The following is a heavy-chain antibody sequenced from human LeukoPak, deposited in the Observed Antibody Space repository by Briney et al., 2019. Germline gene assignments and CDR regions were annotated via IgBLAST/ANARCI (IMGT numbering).Heavy chain of an antibody. CDR2: INHSGST. CDR1: GGSFSGYY. V-gene: IGHV4-34*01. CDR3: ARAIPRRLRVYYYMDV. J-gene: IGHJ6*03. Sequence: SETLSLTCAVYGGSFSGYYWSWIRQPPGKGLEWIGEINHSGSTNYNPSLKSRVTISVDTSKNQFSLKLSSMTAADTAVYYCARAIPRRLRVYYYMDVWGKGTTVTVSS.